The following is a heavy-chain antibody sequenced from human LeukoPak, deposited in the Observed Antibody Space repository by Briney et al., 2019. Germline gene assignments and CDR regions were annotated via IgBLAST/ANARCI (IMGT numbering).Heavy chain of an antibody. CDR1: GYTFTSYG. D-gene: IGHD3-10*01. J-gene: IGHJ4*02. CDR2: ISAYNGNT. V-gene: IGHV1-18*01. CDR3: ARGRPPRGVRGVVPLDY. Sequence: GASVKVSCKASGYTFTSYGISWVRQAPGQGLEWMGWISAYNGNTNYAQTLQGRVTMTTDTSTSTAYMELRSLRSDDTAVYYCARGRPPRGVRGVVPLDYWGQGTLVTVSS.